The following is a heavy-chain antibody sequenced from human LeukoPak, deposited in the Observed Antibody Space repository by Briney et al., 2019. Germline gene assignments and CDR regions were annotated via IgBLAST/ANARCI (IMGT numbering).Heavy chain of an antibody. CDR1: GGSISSSSYY. V-gene: IGHV4-39*01. Sequence: SETLPLTCIVSGGSISSSSYYWGWIRQPPGKGLEWIGSTDYRGTTYHNPSLNRRVTISVDTSKKKFSLKLSSVTAADTAVYYCARHRYSSGCADYWGQGTLVTVSS. CDR3: ARHRYSSGCADY. D-gene: IGHD6-19*01. J-gene: IGHJ4*02. CDR2: TDYRGTT.